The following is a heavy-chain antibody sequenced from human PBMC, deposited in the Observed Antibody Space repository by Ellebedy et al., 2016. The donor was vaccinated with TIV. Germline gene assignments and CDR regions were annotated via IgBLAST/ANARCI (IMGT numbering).Heavy chain of an antibody. CDR3: ARVAISRDSSGYYIRLDY. D-gene: IGHD3-22*01. J-gene: IGHJ4*02. CDR2: ISGYNGNT. CDR1: GYTFTTYG. Sequence: AASVKVSCKASGYTFTTYGLSWVRQAPGQGLEWMGWISGYNGNTNYAQKLQGRVTMTTDTSTSTAYIDLRSVRSDDTAVYYCARVAISRDSSGYYIRLDYWGQGTLVTVSS. V-gene: IGHV1-18*04.